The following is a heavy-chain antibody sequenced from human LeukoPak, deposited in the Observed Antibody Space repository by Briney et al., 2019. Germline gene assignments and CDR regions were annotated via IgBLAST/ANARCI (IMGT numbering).Heavy chain of an antibody. D-gene: IGHD5-18*01. CDR2: IYYSGST. J-gene: IGHJ6*03. V-gene: IGHV4-59*01. CDR3: ARHGRYSYGYGAWYYYYYMDV. CDR1: GGSISSYY. Sequence: KPSETLSLTCTVSGGSISSYYWSWIRQPPGKGLEWIGYIYYSGSTNYNPSLKSRVTISVDTSKNQFSLKLSSVTAADTAVYYCARHGRYSYGYGAWYYYYYMDVWGKGTTVTVSS.